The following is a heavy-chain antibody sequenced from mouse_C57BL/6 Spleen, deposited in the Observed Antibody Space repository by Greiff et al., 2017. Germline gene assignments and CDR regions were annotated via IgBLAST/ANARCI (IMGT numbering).Heavy chain of an antibody. D-gene: IGHD2-4*01. CDR3: ARNYDYGWFAY. V-gene: IGHV5-17*01. Sequence: EVKLVESGGGLVKPGGSLKLSCAASGFTFSDYGMHLVRPAPETGLECVAYISSGSSTIYYADTVKGRFTISRDNAKNTLFLQMTSLRSEDTAMYYCARNYDYGWFAYWGQGTLVTVSA. CDR1: GFTFSDYG. J-gene: IGHJ3*01. CDR2: ISSGSSTI.